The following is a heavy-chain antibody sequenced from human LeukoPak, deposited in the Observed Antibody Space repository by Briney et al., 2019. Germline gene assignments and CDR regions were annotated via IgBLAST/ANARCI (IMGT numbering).Heavy chain of an antibody. CDR1: GYTFTGYY. D-gene: IGHD6-19*01. Sequence: ASVKVSCKASGYTFTGYYMHWVRQAPGQGLEWMGIINPSGGSTSYAQKFQGRVTMTRDTSTSTVYMELSSLRSEDTAVYYCARERSYSSGWYGTGFDPWGQGTLVTVSS. V-gene: IGHV1-46*01. CDR3: ARERSYSSGWYGTGFDP. CDR2: INPSGGST. J-gene: IGHJ5*02.